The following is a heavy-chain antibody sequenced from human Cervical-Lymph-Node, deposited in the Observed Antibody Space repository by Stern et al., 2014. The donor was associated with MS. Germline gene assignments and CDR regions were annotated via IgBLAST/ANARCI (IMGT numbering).Heavy chain of an antibody. D-gene: IGHD1-26*01. CDR2: VSPGDSYT. CDR3: ARHPYSGDFSYGGGFDY. V-gene: IGHV5-51*01. Sequence: EVQLVESGAEVKKSGESLKISCKGSGYSFTTHWIAWVRQTPGKGLEWMGIVSPGDSYTCYSPSFQGQVTISADKSHNTPYLPSSSLNASDTAMYYCARHPYSGDFSYGGGFDYWGQGTLVTVSS. CDR1: GYSFTTHW. J-gene: IGHJ4*02.